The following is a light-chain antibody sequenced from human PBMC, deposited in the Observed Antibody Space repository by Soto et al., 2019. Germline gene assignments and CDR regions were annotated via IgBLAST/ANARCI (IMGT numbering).Light chain of an antibody. CDR1: SSDVGGYNY. J-gene: IGLJ1*01. CDR2: DVS. V-gene: IGLV2-14*01. Sequence: QSALTQPDSVSGSPGQSITISCTGTSSDVGGYNYVSWYQQHPGKAPKLMIYDVSNRPSGVSNCFSASKSGNTASLTISGLQAEDEADYYCSSYTSSSTPPYVFGTGTKLTVL. CDR3: SSYTSSSTPPYV.